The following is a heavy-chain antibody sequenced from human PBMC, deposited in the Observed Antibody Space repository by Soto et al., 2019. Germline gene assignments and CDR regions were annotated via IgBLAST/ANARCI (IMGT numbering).Heavy chain of an antibody. CDR1: GFTFSSYC. CDR3: AGDLYGSSARYVAD. CDR2: MSSSSSEL. V-gene: IGHV3-21*01. Sequence: EVQLVESGGGLVQPGGSLRLSCAASGFTFSSYCMNWVRQAPGKGLEWVASMSSSSSELYYVDSVKGRFTISRDNAKNSLSLQMNSLTAYDTAVYYCAGDLYGSSARYVADWGQGTMVTVSS. J-gene: IGHJ4*02. D-gene: IGHD6-6*01.